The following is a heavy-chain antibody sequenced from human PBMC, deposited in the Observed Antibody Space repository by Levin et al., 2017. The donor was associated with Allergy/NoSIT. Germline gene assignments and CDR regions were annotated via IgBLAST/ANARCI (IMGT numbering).Heavy chain of an antibody. Sequence: GGSLRLSCAASGFTFSSYWMSWVRQAPGKGLEWVANIRQDGSDKFYLDSVKARFTISRDNAKISLYLQMNGLRVEDTAVSYCVRGIHSSVAGLGSWGQGTLVTVSS. CDR2: IRQDGSDK. CDR3: VRGIHSSVAGLGS. CDR1: GFTFSSYW. J-gene: IGHJ5*02. D-gene: IGHD6-19*01. V-gene: IGHV3-7*04.